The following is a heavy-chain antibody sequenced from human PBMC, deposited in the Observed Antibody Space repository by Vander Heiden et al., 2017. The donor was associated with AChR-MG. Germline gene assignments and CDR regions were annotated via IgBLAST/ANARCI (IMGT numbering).Heavy chain of an antibody. CDR3: AKSSYQLLYGWFDP. J-gene: IGHJ5*02. CDR2: ISGSGGST. D-gene: IGHD2-2*02. Sequence: EVQLLESGGGLVQPGGSLRLSCAASGFTFSSYAMSWVRHAPGKGLEWVSAISGSGGSTYYADSVKGRFTIARDNSKNTLYLQMNSLRAEDTAVYYCAKSSYQLLYGWFDPWGQGTLVTVSS. CDR1: GFTFSSYA. V-gene: IGHV3-23*01.